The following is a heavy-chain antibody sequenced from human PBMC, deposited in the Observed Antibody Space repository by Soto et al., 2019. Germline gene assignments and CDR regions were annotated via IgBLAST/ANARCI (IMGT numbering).Heavy chain of an antibody. D-gene: IGHD2-8*01. J-gene: IGHJ4*02. V-gene: IGHV3-30-3*01. Sequence: QVQLVESGGGVVQPGRSLRLSCAASGFTFSSYAMHWVRQAPGKGLEWVAVISYDGSNKYYADSVKGRFTISRDNSKNTLYLQMNSLRAEDTAVYYCARDLEVCTNGVCYKYFDYWGQGTLVTVSS. CDR1: GFTFSSYA. CDR2: ISYDGSNK. CDR3: ARDLEVCTNGVCYKYFDY.